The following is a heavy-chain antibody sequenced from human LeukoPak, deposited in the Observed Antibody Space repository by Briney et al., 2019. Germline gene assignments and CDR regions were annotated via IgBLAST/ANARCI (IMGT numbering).Heavy chain of an antibody. CDR3: AKGPLIEVAGTTWDY. V-gene: IGHV3-23*01. CDR2: ISGSGGST. D-gene: IGHD6-19*01. Sequence: GGSLRLSCAASGFTFSNYGVSWVRQAPGKGLEWVSAISGSGGSTNYADSVKGRFTISRDNFKNTMSLQMNSLRAEDTAVYYCAKGPLIEVAGTTWDYWGQGTLVTVSS. J-gene: IGHJ4*02. CDR1: GFTFSNYG.